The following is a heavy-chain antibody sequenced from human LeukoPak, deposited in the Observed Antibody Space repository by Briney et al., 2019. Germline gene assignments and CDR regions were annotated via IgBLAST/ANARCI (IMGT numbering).Heavy chain of an antibody. V-gene: IGHV3-74*01. CDR2: INSDGSST. J-gene: IGHJ3*02. Sequence: PGGSLRLSCAASGFTFSSYWMHWVRQAPRKGLVWVSRINSDGSSTSYADSVKGRFTISRDNAKNTLYLQMNSLRAEDTAVYYCARYRGSSGWSYDAFDIWGQGTMVTVSS. D-gene: IGHD6-19*01. CDR1: GFTFSSYW. CDR3: ARYRGSSGWSYDAFDI.